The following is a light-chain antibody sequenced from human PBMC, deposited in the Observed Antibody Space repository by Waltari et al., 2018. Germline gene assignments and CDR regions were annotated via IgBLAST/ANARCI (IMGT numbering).Light chain of an antibody. Sequence: DIQLTQSPSALSASVGDRGTITCRASQTIYTWLAWYQQKPGTAPKLLIYKASTLQTGVPSRFSGSGSGTEFTLTISSLQPDDFATYYCQQYETYWTFAQGTRVEIK. CDR2: KAS. CDR1: QTIYTW. J-gene: IGKJ1*01. V-gene: IGKV1-5*03. CDR3: QQYETYWT.